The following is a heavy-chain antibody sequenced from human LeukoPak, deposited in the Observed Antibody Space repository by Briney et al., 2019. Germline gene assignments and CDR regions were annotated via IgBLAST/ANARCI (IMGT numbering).Heavy chain of an antibody. CDR1: GFTFSSYA. V-gene: IGHV3-23*01. CDR3: ARDREVGCSGGSCYYGMDV. Sequence: GGSLRLSCVASGFTFSSYAMSWVRQAPGKGLEWVSVISGSGGTTLHADSVKGRFTISRDNAKNSLYLQMNSLRAEDTAVYYCARDREVGCSGGSCYYGMDVWGQGTTVTVSS. D-gene: IGHD2-15*01. CDR2: ISGSGGTT. J-gene: IGHJ6*02.